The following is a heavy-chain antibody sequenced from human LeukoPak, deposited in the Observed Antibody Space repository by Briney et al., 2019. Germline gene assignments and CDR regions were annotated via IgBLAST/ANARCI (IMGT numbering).Heavy chain of an antibody. CDR3: ARVGYYGSGPEGLFDP. D-gene: IGHD3-10*01. Sequence: KFQGRVTITRDTSASTAYMELSSLRSEDTAVYYCARVGYYGSGPEGLFDPWGQGTLVTVSS. V-gene: IGHV1-3*01. J-gene: IGHJ5*02.